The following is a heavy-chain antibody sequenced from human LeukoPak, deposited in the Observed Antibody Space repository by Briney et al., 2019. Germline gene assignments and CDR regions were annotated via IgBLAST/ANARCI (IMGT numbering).Heavy chain of an antibody. V-gene: IGHV3-30-3*01. CDR1: GFTFSSYA. J-gene: IGHJ6*02. CDR2: ISYDGSNK. D-gene: IGHD6-13*01. CDR3: AREKVLAAAADYDDYYYYYGMDV. Sequence: GGSLRLSCAASGFTFSSYAMHWVRQAPGKGLEWVAVISYDGSNKYYADSVKGRFTISRDNSKNTLYLQMNSLRAEDAAVYYCAREKVLAAAADYDDYYYYYGMDVWGQGTTVTVPS.